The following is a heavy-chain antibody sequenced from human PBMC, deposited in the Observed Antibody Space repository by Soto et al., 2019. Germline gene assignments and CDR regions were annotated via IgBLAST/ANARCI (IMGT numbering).Heavy chain of an antibody. CDR1: GFTFSSYA. J-gene: IGHJ6*02. Sequence: GGSLRLSCAASGFTFSSYAMSWVRQAPGKGLEWVSAISGSGGSTYYADSVKGRFTISRDNSKNTLYLQMNSLRAEDTAVYYCAKTIAARYYYYGMDVWGQGTTVTVSS. CDR2: ISGSGGST. V-gene: IGHV3-23*01. CDR3: AKTIAARYYYYGMDV. D-gene: IGHD6-13*01.